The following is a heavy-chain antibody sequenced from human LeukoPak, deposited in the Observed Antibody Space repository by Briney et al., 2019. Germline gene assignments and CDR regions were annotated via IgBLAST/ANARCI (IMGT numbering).Heavy chain of an antibody. Sequence: SETLSLTCTVSGGSMSRYYWSWIRQSPGKGLEWIGYIFYRGGTNYNPSLRGRVTLSVDMSKNQVSLEVTSVTAADTAVYYCARLGEDPYDILDYWGQGTLVTVSS. CDR2: IFYRGGT. D-gene: IGHD3-9*01. CDR1: GGSMSRYY. CDR3: ARLGEDPYDILDY. V-gene: IGHV4-59*08. J-gene: IGHJ4*02.